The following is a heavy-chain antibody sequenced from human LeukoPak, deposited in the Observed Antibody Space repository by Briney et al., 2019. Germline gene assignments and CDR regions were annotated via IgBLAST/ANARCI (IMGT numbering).Heavy chain of an antibody. CDR3: ARVGQGPYGGYYYGMDV. CDR2: IIPIFGTA. CDR1: GDTFSSSA. Sequence: GSSVKISCKASGDTFSSSAISWVRQTPGQGLEWMGGIIPIFGTANYAQKFQGRATITADESTSTAYMELSSLRSEDTAVYYCARVGQGPYGGYYYGMDVWGQGTTVTVSS. V-gene: IGHV1-69*01. D-gene: IGHD3/OR15-3a*01. J-gene: IGHJ6*02.